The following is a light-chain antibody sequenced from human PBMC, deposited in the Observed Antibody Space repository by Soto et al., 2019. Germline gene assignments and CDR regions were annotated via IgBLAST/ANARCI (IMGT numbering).Light chain of an antibody. CDR1: QSISTS. CDR2: DAS. CDR3: HQRSACPYT. J-gene: IGKJ2*01. V-gene: IGKV3-11*01. Sequence: DIVLTQSPATLSLSPGERATLSCRASQSISTSLAWYHHKPGQAPRLVIYDASKRAAGVPARVGGSGSGPEFPLTISNLEAEDLGTYSCHQRSACPYTFGPGT.